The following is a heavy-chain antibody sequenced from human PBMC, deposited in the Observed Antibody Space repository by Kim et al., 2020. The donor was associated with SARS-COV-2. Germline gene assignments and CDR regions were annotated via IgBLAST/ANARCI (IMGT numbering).Heavy chain of an antibody. V-gene: IGHV3-74*01. Sequence: SDADSVKGRFTFSKDNAKNTLYLQMNSLRADDTAVYYCARDRDFWSGYDYWGQGTLVTVSS. CDR3: ARDRDFWSGYDY. J-gene: IGHJ4*02. D-gene: IGHD3-3*01.